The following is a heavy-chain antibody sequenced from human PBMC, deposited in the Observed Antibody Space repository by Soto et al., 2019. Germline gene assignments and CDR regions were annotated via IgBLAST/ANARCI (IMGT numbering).Heavy chain of an antibody. V-gene: IGHV3-21*01. CDR2: ISSGSSDT. CDR3: ARVAY. CDR1: GFTFGAFA. Sequence: GGSLRLSCAASGFTFGAFAMAWVRQRPGNGLEWVASISSGSSDTWYADSVKGRFIISRDNAQNSLFLQMNTLRPEDTAMYYCARVAYWGPGTQVTVSS. J-gene: IGHJ4*02.